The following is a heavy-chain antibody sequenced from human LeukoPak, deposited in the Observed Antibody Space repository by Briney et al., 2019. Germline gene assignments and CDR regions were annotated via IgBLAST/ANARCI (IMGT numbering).Heavy chain of an antibody. CDR3: ARVGTSSNYYYYMDV. CDR1: GFTFSSYT. CDR2: ISSSGCTI. D-gene: IGHD1-1*01. J-gene: IGHJ6*03. V-gene: IGHV3-48*04. Sequence: GGSLRLSCAASGFTFSSYTMNWVRQAPGKGLEGVSYISSSGCTIYYADSVKGRFTISRDNAKNSLYLQMNSARAEDTAVYYCARVGTSSNYYYYMDVWGKGTTVTVSS.